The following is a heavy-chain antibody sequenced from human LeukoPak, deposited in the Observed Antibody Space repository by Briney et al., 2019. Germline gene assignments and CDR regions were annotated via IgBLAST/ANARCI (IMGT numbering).Heavy chain of an antibody. CDR1: GFTFSFYS. Sequence: GGSLRLSCAASGFTFSFYSMNWVRQAPGKGLEWVGFIRSKAYGGTTEYAASVKGRFTISRDDSKSIAYLQMNSLKTEDTAVYYCTRAPLLPYYDFWSGPFDYWGQGTLVTVSS. J-gene: IGHJ4*02. V-gene: IGHV3-49*04. CDR3: TRAPLLPYYDFWSGPFDY. D-gene: IGHD3-3*01. CDR2: IRSKAYGGTT.